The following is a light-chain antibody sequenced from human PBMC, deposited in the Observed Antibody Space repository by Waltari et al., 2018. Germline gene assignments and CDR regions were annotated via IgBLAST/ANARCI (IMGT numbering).Light chain of an antibody. CDR1: SSDVGGYKA. J-gene: IGLJ1*01. Sequence: QSALTQAASVSGSPGQSITLSCTGTSSDVGGYKAVSWYQQHPGKAPKVLIYDVTNRPSGVSNRFSGSKSGNTASLTISGLQAEDEADYYCSTYTRSGTYVFGTGTKVTVL. V-gene: IGLV2-14*03. CDR3: STYTRSGTYV. CDR2: DVT.